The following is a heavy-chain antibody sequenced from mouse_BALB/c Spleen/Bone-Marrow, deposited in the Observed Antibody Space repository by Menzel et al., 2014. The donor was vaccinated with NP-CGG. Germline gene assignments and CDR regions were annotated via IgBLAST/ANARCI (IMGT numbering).Heavy chain of an antibody. V-gene: IGHV1-7*01. CDR1: GYTFTSYW. J-gene: IGHJ2*01. Sequence: QVQLQQSGAELAKPGASVKMSCKASGYTFTSYWMHWVKQRPGQGLEWIGYINPSTGYTEYNQKFKDKATLTADKSSSAAYMQQSSLTSEVSAVYYCARSGGYDGFSFWGQSATTAVSS. CDR2: INPSTGYT. D-gene: IGHD2-2*01. CDR3: ARSGGYDGFSF.